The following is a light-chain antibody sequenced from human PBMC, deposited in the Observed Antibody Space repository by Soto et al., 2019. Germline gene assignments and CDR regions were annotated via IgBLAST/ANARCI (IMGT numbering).Light chain of an antibody. J-gene: IGKJ1*01. CDR3: QHYGSSRT. CDR1: QTVRSTD. Sequence: EIVLTQSPGTLSLSPGERATLSCRASQTVRSTDLAWYQQKPGQAPRLLIYDVSSRASGIPDRFSGSGSGSDFALTISRLEPEDFAVYYCQHYGSSRTFGQGTKVEIK. V-gene: IGKV3-20*01. CDR2: DVS.